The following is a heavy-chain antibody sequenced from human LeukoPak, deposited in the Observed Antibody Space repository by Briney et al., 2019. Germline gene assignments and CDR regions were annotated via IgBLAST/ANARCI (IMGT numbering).Heavy chain of an antibody. J-gene: IGHJ3*02. CDR1: GGSVSSGSYY. Sequence: SETLSLTCTVSGGSVSSGSYYWSWIRQPPGKGPEWIGYIYYSGSTIYNPSLKSRVTISVDTSKNQFSLKLSSVTAADTAVYYCARDVVDGDAFDIWGQGTMVTVSS. V-gene: IGHV4-61*01. CDR2: IYYSGST. D-gene: IGHD2-15*01. CDR3: ARDVVDGDAFDI.